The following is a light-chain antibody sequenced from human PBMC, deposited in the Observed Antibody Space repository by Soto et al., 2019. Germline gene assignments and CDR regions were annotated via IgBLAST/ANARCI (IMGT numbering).Light chain of an antibody. CDR3: QQYGNTPTT. J-gene: IGKJ1*01. CDR1: QSVSSTY. V-gene: IGKV3-20*01. CDR2: GAS. Sequence: EIVLTQSPGTLSLSPGERATLSCRASQSVSSTYLAWYQQKPGQAPRLLIHGASSRATAVPDRFSGSGSGTDFTLTISRLEPEDFAVYYCQQYGNTPTTFGQGTKVEIK.